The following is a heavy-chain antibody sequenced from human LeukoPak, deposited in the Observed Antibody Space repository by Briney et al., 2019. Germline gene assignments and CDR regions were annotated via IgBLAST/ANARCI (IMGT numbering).Heavy chain of an antibody. CDR1: GLTYRNYY. CDR3: ARTMGRGPGDHFDY. D-gene: IGHD3-10*01. J-gene: IGHJ4*02. Sequence: KSGGSLRLSCAASGLTYRNYYFSWVRQAPGKGLEWISYISDDGSYANYADSVRGRFTISRDNAKNSLFLQMNSLRVEDTAVYYCARTMGRGPGDHFDYWGQGTLVTVSS. V-gene: IGHV3-11*03. CDR2: ISDDGSYA.